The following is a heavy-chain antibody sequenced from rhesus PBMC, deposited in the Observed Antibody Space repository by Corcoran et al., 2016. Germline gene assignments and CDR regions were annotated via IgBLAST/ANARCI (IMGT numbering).Heavy chain of an antibody. J-gene: IGHJ6*01. CDR3: ARVRARQDLDS. CDR1: GGSISDSYR. Sequence: QVQLQESGPGVVKPSETLSLTCAVSGGSISDSYRWSWIRQPPGKGLEWIGYIYGSSTSTNYNPSLKSRVTISTDTSKIQVSLELSSVTAADTAVYYCARVRARQDLDSWGQGVVVTVSS. CDR2: IYGSSTST. D-gene: IGHD6-25*01. V-gene: IGHV4S10*01.